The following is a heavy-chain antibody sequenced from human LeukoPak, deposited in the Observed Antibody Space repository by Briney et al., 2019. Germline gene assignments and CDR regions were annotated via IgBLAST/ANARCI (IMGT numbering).Heavy chain of an antibody. D-gene: IGHD6-19*01. Sequence: PGGSLRLSCADSGFTFSSYAMSWVRQAPGKGLEWVSAISGSGGSTYYADSVKGRFTISRDNSKNTLYLQMNSLRAEDTAVYYCASKSSGWYYNYWGQGTLVTVSS. J-gene: IGHJ4*02. CDR1: GFTFSSYA. V-gene: IGHV3-23*01. CDR2: ISGSGGST. CDR3: ASKSSGWYYNY.